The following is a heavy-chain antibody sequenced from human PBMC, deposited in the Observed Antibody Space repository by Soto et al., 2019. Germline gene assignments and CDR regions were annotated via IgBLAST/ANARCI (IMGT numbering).Heavy chain of an antibody. D-gene: IGHD5-12*01. J-gene: IGHJ3*01. Sequence: EVQVLESGGDLVQPGGSLRLSCAASGFTIRNYAMSWVRQAPGKALEWVSGISGSSDRTYYADSAKGRFTISKDTSSNTLYLQMNSLRVEDTAVYHCEGSWTWGQGTMVTVSS. CDR2: ISGSSDRT. V-gene: IGHV3-23*01. CDR3: EGSWT. CDR1: GFTIRNYA.